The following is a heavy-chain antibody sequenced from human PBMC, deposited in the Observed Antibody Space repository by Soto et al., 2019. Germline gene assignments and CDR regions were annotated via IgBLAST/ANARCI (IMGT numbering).Heavy chain of an antibody. CDR1: GASIISDGYY. Sequence: QVQLQESGPGLVEPSQTLSLICTVSGASIISDGYYWAWIRQPPGKGLEWLGYIHYSGGATYSPSYNPSLNSRLAISVDTSKRLSSKQLTYVRAADTAVYFGARVPTYYQDRIGYQPLHPWGQGTPVTVSS. CDR2: IHYSGGATYSP. V-gene: IGHV4-31*03. D-gene: IGHD3-22*01. J-gene: IGHJ5*02. CDR3: ARVPTYYQDRIGYQPLHP.